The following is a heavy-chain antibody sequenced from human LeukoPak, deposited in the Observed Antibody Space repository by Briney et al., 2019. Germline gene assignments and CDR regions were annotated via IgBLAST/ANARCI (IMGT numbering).Heavy chain of an antibody. CDR1: GFTFSSYA. V-gene: IGHV3-30-3*01. CDR2: ISYDGSNK. J-gene: IGHJ6*02. CDR3: ARADYDFWSGYSQYYYYYGMDV. D-gene: IGHD3-3*01. Sequence: QTGGSLRLSCAASGFTFSSYAMHWVRQAPGKGLEWVAVISYDGSNKYYADSVKGRFTISRDNSKNTLYLQMNSLRAEDTAVYYCARADYDFWSGYSQYYYYYGMDVWGQGTTVTVSS.